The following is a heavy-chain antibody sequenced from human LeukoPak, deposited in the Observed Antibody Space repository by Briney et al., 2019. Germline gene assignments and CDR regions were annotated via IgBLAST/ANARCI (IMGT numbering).Heavy chain of an antibody. Sequence: GGSLRLSCAASGFTLSSYAMNWARQAPGKGLAWVALISYDGANTYYADSVKGRFTISRDNSRNTLYLQMNSLRAEDTAVYYCARDSLVVAATGSYMDVWGQGTTVTVSS. CDR2: ISYDGANT. V-gene: IGHV3-30*04. CDR3: ARDSLVVAATGSYMDV. CDR1: GFTLSSYA. J-gene: IGHJ6*02. D-gene: IGHD2-15*01.